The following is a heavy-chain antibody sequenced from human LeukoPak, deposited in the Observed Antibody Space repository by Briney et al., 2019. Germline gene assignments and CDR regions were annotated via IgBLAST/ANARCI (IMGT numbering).Heavy chain of an antibody. CDR1: GFTFDDYA. J-gene: IGHJ4*02. CDR3: AKDIYYDSSGCDY. D-gene: IGHD3-22*01. V-gene: IGHV3-9*01. CDR2: ISWNSGSI. Sequence: QAGGSLRLSCAASGFTFDDYAMHWVREAPGKGLEWVSGISWNSGSIGYADSVKGRFTISRDNAKNSLYLQMNSPRAEDTALYYCAKDIYYDSSGCDYWGQGTLVTLSS.